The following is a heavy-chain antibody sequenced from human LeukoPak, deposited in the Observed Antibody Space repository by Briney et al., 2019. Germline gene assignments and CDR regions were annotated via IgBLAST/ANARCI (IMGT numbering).Heavy chain of an antibody. CDR2: IYYSGST. D-gene: IGHD3/OR15-3a*01. CDR3: ARNDGKLGWFPAYSPASGDRGYFDY. Sequence: SETLSLTCTVSGGSISSSSYYWGWIRQPPGKGLEWIGSIYYSGSTYYNPSLKSRVTISVDTSKNQFSLKLSSVTAADTAVYYCARNDGKLGWFPAYSPASGDRGYFDYWGQGTLVTVSS. V-gene: IGHV4-39*01. J-gene: IGHJ4*02. CDR1: GGSISSSSYY.